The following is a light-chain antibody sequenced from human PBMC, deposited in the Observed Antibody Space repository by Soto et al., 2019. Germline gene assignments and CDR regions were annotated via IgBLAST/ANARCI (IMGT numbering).Light chain of an antibody. V-gene: IGKV1-39*01. CDR3: QQSYSTRMYT. CDR1: QSISSY. J-gene: IGKJ2*01. Sequence: DIQMTQSPSSLSASVGDRVTITCRASQSISSYLNWYQQKPGKAPKLLIYAASSLQSGVPSRFSGSGSGTDFTLTISSLQPEDFATYYCQQSYSTRMYTFGQGTMLEIK. CDR2: AAS.